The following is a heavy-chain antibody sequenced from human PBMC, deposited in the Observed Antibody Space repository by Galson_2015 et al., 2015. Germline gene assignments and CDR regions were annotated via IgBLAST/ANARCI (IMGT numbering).Heavy chain of an antibody. J-gene: IGHJ5*02. CDR1: GGSFSGYY. CDR3: ARHRYCSSTSCYPNWLDP. CDR2: INHSGST. D-gene: IGHD2-2*01. Sequence: LSLTCAVYGGSFSGYYWSWIRQPPGKGLEWIGEINHSGSTYYNPSLKSRVTISVDTSKNQFSLKLSSVTAADTAVYYCARHRYCSSTSCYPNWLDPWGQGTLVTVSS. V-gene: IGHV4-34*01.